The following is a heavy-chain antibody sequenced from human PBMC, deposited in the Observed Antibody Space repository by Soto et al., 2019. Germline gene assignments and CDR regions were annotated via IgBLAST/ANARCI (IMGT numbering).Heavy chain of an antibody. J-gene: IGHJ4*02. CDR2: IYYSGST. CDR1: GGSISSGDYY. V-gene: IGHV4-30-4*01. CDR3: ARSNFLYTFDY. D-gene: IGHD2-8*01. Sequence: SETLSLTCTVSGGSISSGDYYWSWIRQPPGKGLEWIGYIYYSGSTYYNPSLKSRVTISVDTSKNQFSLKLSSVTAADTAVYYCARSNFLYTFDYWGQGTLVTVSS.